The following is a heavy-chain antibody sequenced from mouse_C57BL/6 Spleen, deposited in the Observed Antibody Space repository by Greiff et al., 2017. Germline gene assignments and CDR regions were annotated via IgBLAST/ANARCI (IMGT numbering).Heavy chain of an antibody. CDR3: ASFYCGSRYWYFDV. Sequence: QVQLQQPGAELVKPGASVKMSCKASGYTFTSYWITWVQQRPGQGLEWIGDIYPGSGSTNYNEKFKSKATLTVDTSSSTAYMQLSSLTSEDSAVYYCASFYCGSRYWYFDVWGTGTTVTVSS. CDR2: IYPGSGST. V-gene: IGHV1-55*01. CDR1: GYTFTSYW. J-gene: IGHJ1*03. D-gene: IGHD1-1*01.